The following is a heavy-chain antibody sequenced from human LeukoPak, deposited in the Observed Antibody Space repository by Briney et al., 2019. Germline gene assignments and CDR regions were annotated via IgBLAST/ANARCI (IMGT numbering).Heavy chain of an antibody. V-gene: IGHV3-30*04. CDR1: GFTFSSYA. Sequence: GGSLRLSCAVSGFTFSSYAMHWVRQAPGKGLEWVAVISYDGSNKYYADSVKGRFTISRDNSKNTLYLQMNSLRAEDTAVYYCARDLYGGHTFDYWGQGTLVTVSS. D-gene: IGHD5-12*01. CDR3: ARDLYGGHTFDY. J-gene: IGHJ4*02. CDR2: ISYDGSNK.